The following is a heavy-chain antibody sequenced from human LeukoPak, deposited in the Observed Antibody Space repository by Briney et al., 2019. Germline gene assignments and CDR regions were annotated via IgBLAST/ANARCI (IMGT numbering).Heavy chain of an antibody. CDR3: AREGHGSGRNWFDP. J-gene: IGHJ5*02. CDR2: IYTSGST. V-gene: IGHV4-4*07. CDR1: SDSMNNYY. D-gene: IGHD3-10*01. Sequence: SETLSLTCTVSSDSMNNYYWSWIRQPAGEGLELIGRIYTSGSTHYNPSLRSRVTMSVDTSKNQFSLRLSSVTAADTAVYYCAREGHGSGRNWFDPWGQGTLVTVSS.